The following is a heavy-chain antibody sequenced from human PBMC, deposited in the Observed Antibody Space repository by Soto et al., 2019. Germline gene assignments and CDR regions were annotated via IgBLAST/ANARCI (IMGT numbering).Heavy chain of an antibody. J-gene: IGHJ4*02. V-gene: IGHV3-33*01. CDR3: ARGQFDDSSGGFDY. CDR2: IWYDGSKK. D-gene: IGHD3-22*01. CDR1: GFTFSSYG. Sequence: QVQLVESGGGVVQPGRSLRLSCAASGFTFSSYGMHWVRQAPGKGLEWVAVIWYDGSKKYYADSVKGRFTISRDNSKNTLYLQMNSLRAEDTAVYYCARGQFDDSSGGFDYWGQGTLVTVSS.